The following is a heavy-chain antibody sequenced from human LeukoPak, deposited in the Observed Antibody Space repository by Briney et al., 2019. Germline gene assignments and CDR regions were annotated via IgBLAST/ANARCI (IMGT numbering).Heavy chain of an antibody. CDR1: GYSFSSYW. V-gene: IGHV5-51*01. J-gene: IGHJ5*02. D-gene: IGHD6-13*01. Sequence: GESLKISCKGSGYSFSSYWIGWVRQMPGKGLEWMWIIYPGDSDIRYSPSFQGQVTISADKSISTTYLQWSSLKASDTAMYYCARQGYGSWSPANWFDPWGQGTLVTVTS. CDR3: ARQGYGSWSPANWFDP. CDR2: IYPGDSDI.